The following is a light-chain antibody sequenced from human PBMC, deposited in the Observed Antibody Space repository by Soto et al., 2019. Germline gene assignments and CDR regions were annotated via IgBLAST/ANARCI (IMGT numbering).Light chain of an antibody. CDR3: HQYNNWPLT. V-gene: IGKV3-15*01. CDR2: GAS. Sequence: EIVMTQSPATLSVSPWERAALACRASQSVSSNLAWYQQKPGQAPRLLIYGASTRATGIPARFSGSGSGTEFTLTISSLQSEDFAVYYCHQYNNWPLTFGQGTKLEIK. J-gene: IGKJ1*01. CDR1: QSVSSN.